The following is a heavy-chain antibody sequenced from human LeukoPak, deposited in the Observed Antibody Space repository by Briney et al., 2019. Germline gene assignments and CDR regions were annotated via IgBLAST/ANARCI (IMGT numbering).Heavy chain of an antibody. CDR1: GYSFTSYW. V-gene: IGHV5-51*01. CDR3: ARLPPYGSGSYPFDY. Sequence: HGESLKISCKGSGYSFTSYWIGWERQMPGKGLEWMGIIYPGDSDTRYSPSFQGQVTISADKSISTAYLQWSSLKASDTAMYYCARLPPYGSGSYPFDYWGQGTLVTVSS. J-gene: IGHJ4*02. D-gene: IGHD3-10*01. CDR2: IYPGDSDT.